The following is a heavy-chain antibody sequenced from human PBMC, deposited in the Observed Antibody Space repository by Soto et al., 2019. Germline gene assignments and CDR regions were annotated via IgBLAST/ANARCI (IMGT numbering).Heavy chain of an antibody. J-gene: IGHJ4*02. V-gene: IGHV4-4*07. CDR3: ARGVGRSSWTSFDS. Sequence: SETLALTCTVSGGSISSDYWSWIRQPAGKGLEWIGRIYTSENTHYNPSLRSRVSMSLDTSKNQLSLNLSSVTAADTAVYYCARGVGRSSWTSFDSWGQGALVTVSS. CDR1: GGSISSDY. CDR2: IYTSENT. D-gene: IGHD6-13*01.